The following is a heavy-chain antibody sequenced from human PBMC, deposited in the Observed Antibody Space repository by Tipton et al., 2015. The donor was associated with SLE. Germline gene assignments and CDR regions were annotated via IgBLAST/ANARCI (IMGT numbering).Heavy chain of an antibody. CDR3: AKDPSGSAREDY. CDR2: ISYDGSNK. Sequence: SLRLSCAASGFTFSSYGMHWVRQAPGKGLEWVAVISYDGSNKYYADSVKGRFTISRDNSKNTLYLQMNSLRAEDTAVYYCAKDPSGSAREDYWGQGTLVTVSS. V-gene: IGHV3-30*18. D-gene: IGHD1-26*01. J-gene: IGHJ4*02. CDR1: GFTFSSYG.